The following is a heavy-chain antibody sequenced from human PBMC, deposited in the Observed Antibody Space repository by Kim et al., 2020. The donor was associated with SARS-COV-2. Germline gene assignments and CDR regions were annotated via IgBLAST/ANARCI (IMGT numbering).Heavy chain of an antibody. CDR1: GFTFSSYS. CDR3: ARDARRYCSGGSCYSFWFDP. D-gene: IGHD2-15*01. J-gene: IGHJ5*02. V-gene: IGHV3-21*01. CDR2: ISSSSSYI. Sequence: GGSLRLSCAASGFTFSSYSMNWVRQAPGKGLEWVSSISSSSSYIYYADSVKGRFTISRDNAKNSLYLQMNSLRAEDTAVYYCARDARRYCSGGSCYSFWFDPWGQGTLVTVSS.